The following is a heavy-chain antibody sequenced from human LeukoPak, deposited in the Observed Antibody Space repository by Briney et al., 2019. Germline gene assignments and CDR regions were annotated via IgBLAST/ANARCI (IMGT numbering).Heavy chain of an antibody. CDR3: ARAVEAVAGSTLDY. V-gene: IGHV4-31*03. Sequence: SETLSLTCTVSGGSISSGGYYWSWIRQHPGKGLEWIGYIYYSGSTYYNPSLKSRVTISVDTSKNQFSLKLSSVTAADTAVYYCARAVEAVAGSTLDYWGQGTLVTVSS. D-gene: IGHD6-19*01. J-gene: IGHJ4*02. CDR1: GGSISSGGYY. CDR2: IYYSGST.